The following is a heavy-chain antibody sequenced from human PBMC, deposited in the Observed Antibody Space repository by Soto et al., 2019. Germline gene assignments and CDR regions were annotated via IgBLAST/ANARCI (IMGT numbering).Heavy chain of an antibody. J-gene: IGHJ6*02. D-gene: IGHD4-17*01. Sequence: SETLSLTCTVSGGSISSYYWSWIRQPPGKGLEWIGYIYYSGSTNYNPSLKSRVTISVDTSKNQFSLKLSSVTAADTAVYYCASANGDYVGYGMDVWGQGTTVTVS. CDR3: ASANGDYVGYGMDV. CDR2: IYYSGST. CDR1: GGSISSYY. V-gene: IGHV4-59*01.